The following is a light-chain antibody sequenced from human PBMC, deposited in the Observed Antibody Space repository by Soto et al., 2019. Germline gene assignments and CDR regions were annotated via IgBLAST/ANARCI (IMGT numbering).Light chain of an antibody. J-gene: IGLJ1*01. CDR2: DVS. V-gene: IGLV2-14*03. Sequence: QSALTQPASVSGSPGQSITISCTGTSSDVGGYNYVSWYQHHPGKAPKLMIYDVSNRPSGVSNRFSGSESGNTASLTISGLQPEDEADYYCCSSTTRNTPQIVFGTGTKVTVL. CDR3: CSSTTRNTPQIV. CDR1: SSDVGGYNY.